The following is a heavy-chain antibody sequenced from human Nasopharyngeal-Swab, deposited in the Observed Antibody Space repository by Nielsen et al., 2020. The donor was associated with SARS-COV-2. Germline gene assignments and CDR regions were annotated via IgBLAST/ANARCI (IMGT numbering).Heavy chain of an antibody. Sequence: SETLSLTCTVSGGSISSSSYYWGWIRQPPGTGLEWIGSIYYSGSTYYNPSLKSRVTISVDTSKNQFSLKLSSVTAADTAVYYCARTSIQLWFAVYYFDYWGQGTLVTVSS. CDR3: ARTSIQLWFAVYYFDY. CDR1: GGSISSSSYY. V-gene: IGHV4-39*07. CDR2: IYYSGST. J-gene: IGHJ4*02. D-gene: IGHD5-18*01.